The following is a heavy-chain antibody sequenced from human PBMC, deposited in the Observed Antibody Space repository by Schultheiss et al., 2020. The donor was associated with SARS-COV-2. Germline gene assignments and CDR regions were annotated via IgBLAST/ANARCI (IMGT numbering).Heavy chain of an antibody. CDR2: INHSGST. CDR3: ARDGGLGSDTAMERYYYYYYMDV. Sequence: SETLSLTCAVYGGSFSGYYWSWIRQPPGKGLEWIGEINHSGSTNYNPSLKSRVTISVDTSKNQLSLRSPSVTAADTAVYYCARDGGLGSDTAMERYYYYYYMDVWGKGTTVTVAS. CDR1: GGSFSGYY. J-gene: IGHJ6*03. D-gene: IGHD5-18*01. V-gene: IGHV4-34*01.